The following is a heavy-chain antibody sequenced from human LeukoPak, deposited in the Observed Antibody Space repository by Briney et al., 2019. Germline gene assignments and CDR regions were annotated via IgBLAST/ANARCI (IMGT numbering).Heavy chain of an antibody. CDR3: ARVHYDFWSGYYTDAFDI. D-gene: IGHD3-3*01. V-gene: IGHV1-18*01. CDR2: ISAYNGNT. Sequence: GASVKVSCKASGYTFTSYGISWVRQAPGQGLEWMGWISAYNGNTNYAQKLQGRVTMTTDTSTSTAYMELRSLRSDDTAVYYCARVHYDFWSGYYTDAFDIWGQGTMVTVSS. CDR1: GYTFTSYG. J-gene: IGHJ3*02.